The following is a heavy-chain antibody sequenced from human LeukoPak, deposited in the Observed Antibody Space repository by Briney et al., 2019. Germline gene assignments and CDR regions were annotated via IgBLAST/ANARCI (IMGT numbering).Heavy chain of an antibody. D-gene: IGHD5-24*01. CDR3: ASWPGMAPHDWFDP. CDR2: ISSSSSYI. CDR1: GFTFSSYS. Sequence: GGSLRLSFAASGFTFSSYSMNWVRQAPGKGLEWVSSISSSSSYIYYADSVKGRFTISRDNAKNSLYLQMNSLRAEDTAVYYCASWPGMAPHDWFDPWGQGTLVTVSS. J-gene: IGHJ5*02. V-gene: IGHV3-21*01.